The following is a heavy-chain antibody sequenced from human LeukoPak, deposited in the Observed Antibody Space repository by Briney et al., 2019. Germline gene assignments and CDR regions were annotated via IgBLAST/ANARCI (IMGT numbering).Heavy chain of an antibody. J-gene: IGHJ3*02. V-gene: IGHV3-21*01. Sequence: PGRSLRLSCAASGFTFSSYSMNWVRQAPGKGLEWVSSISSSSSYIYYADSVKGRFTISRDNAKNSLYLHMNSLRAEDTAVYYCARPLWFGELLVYAFDIWGQGTMVTVSS. CDR3: ARPLWFGELLVYAFDI. CDR1: GFTFSSYS. D-gene: IGHD3-10*01. CDR2: ISSSSSYI.